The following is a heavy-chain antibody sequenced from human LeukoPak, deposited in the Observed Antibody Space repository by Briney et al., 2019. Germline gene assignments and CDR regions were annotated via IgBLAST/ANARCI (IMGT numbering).Heavy chain of an antibody. J-gene: IGHJ3*02. CDR3: ARDSHTGDAFDI. CDR1: GGSISRYY. D-gene: IGHD1-14*01. V-gene: IGHV4-4*07. CDR2: IYTSTST. Sequence: SETLSLTCSVSGGSISRYYWSWIRQPAGKGLEWIGRIYTSTSTNYNPSLKSRVTMSVDRSKNQFSLKLNSVTAADTAVYYCARDSHTGDAFDIWGQGTMVTVSS.